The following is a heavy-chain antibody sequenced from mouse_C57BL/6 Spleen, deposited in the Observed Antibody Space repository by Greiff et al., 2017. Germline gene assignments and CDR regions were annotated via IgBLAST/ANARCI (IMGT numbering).Heavy chain of an antibody. CDR1: GFTFSSYA. CDR3: ARDWYDDSFYY. J-gene: IGHJ2*01. CDR2: ISDGGSYT. D-gene: IGHD2-3*01. Sequence: EVKLMESVGGLVKPGGSLKLSCAASGFTFSSYAMSWVRQTPEKRLEWVATISDGGSYTYYPDNVKGRFTISRDNAKNNLYLQMSHLQSEDTAMYYCARDWYDDSFYYWGQGTTLTVSS. V-gene: IGHV5-4*01.